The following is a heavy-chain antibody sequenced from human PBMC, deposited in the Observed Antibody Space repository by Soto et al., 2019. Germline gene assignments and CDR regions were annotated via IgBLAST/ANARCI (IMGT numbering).Heavy chain of an antibody. CDR1: GFTFSAYA. J-gene: IGHJ4*02. V-gene: IGHV3-23*01. D-gene: IGHD3-3*01. CDR3: AIRIFGVEY. Sequence: EVQLLESGGGLVQPGGSLRLSCAASGFTFSAYAMRWVRQAPGKGLEWVSAISGTSPRTYYADSVQGRFTISRDSSRKTLSLQMNTLRAEDTAVYFCAIRIFGVEYWGQGTQVTVSS. CDR2: ISGTSPRT.